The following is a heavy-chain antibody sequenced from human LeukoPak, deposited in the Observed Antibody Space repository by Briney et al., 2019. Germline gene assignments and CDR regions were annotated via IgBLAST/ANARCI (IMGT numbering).Heavy chain of an antibody. V-gene: IGHV4-34*01. J-gene: IGHJ6*03. CDR3: ARMRGGGIGYSNYMDV. Sequence: SETLSLTCAVLGGSFSDYFWSWIRQPPGKGLEWSGEIDHSGGTNYNPSLKSRVTISVDTSKKQFSLKVTSVTAADAAVYYCARMRGGGIGYSNYMDVWGKGTTVIVSS. D-gene: IGHD2-15*01. CDR1: GGSFSDYF. CDR2: IDHSGGT.